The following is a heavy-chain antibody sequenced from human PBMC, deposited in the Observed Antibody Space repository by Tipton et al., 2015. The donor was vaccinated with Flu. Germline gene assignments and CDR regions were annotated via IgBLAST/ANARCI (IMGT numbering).Heavy chain of an antibody. D-gene: IGHD2-8*01. CDR3: AKRGPIVLMVYANNWFDP. Sequence: SLRLSCAASGFTFSSYAMSWVRQAPGKGLEWVSAISGSGGSTYYADSVKGRFTISRDNSKNTLYLQMNSLRAEDTAVYYCAKRGPIVLMVYANNWFDPWGQGTLVTVSS. J-gene: IGHJ5*02. V-gene: IGHV3-23*01. CDR2: ISGSGGST. CDR1: GFTFSSYA.